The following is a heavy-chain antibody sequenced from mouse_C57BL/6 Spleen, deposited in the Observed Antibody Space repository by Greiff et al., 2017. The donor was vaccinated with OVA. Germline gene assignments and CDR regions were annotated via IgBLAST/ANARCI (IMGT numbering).Heavy chain of an antibody. CDR2: IDPETGGT. J-gene: IGHJ2*01. CDR1: GYTFTDYE. CDR3: TRGGRFYYFDY. V-gene: IGHV1-15*01. Sequence: QVQLQQSGAELVRPGASVTLSCKASGYTFTDYEMHWVKQTPVHGLEWIGAIDPETGGTAYNQKFKGKAILTADKSSSTAYMELRSLTSEDSAVYYCTRGGRFYYFDYWGQGTTLTVSS.